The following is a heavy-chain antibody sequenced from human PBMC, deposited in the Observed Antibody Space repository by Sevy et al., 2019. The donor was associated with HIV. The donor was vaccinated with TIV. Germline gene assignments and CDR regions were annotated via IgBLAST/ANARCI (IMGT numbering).Heavy chain of an antibody. D-gene: IGHD6-13*01. Sequence: ASVKVSCKASGYTFIDYYIYWVRLAPGQGLEWMGGINPNSGGTNYARKFQGRVTMTRDTSVSTVYMDVSRLRSDETAVYYCARSIAATATAFDYWGQGTLVTVSS. CDR3: ARSIAATATAFDY. V-gene: IGHV1-2*02. J-gene: IGHJ4*02. CDR1: GYTFIDYY. CDR2: INPNSGGT.